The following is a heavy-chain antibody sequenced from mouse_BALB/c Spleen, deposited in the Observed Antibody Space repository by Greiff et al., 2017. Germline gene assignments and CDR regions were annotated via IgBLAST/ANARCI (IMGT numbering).Heavy chain of an antibody. V-gene: IGHV14-3*02. J-gene: IGHJ4*01. Sequence: EVQLQQSGAELVKPGASVKLSCTASGFNIQDTYMHWVKQRPEQGLEWIGRIDPANGNTKYDPKFPGKATITADTSSNTAYLQLSSLTSEDTAVYYCARGGLPRMDYWGQGTSVTVSS. CDR3: ARGGLPRMDY. CDR1: GFNIQDTY. CDR2: IDPANGNT. D-gene: IGHD2-2*01.